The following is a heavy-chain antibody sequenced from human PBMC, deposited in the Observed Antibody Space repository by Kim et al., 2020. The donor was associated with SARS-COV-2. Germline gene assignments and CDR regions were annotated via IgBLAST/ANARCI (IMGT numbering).Heavy chain of an antibody. V-gene: IGHV4-31*03. CDR2: IYYSGST. D-gene: IGHD3-22*01. CDR3: ARRRAGDYYDSSGYYSNFDY. Sequence: SETLSLTCTVSGGSISSGGYYWSWIRQHPGKGLEWIGYIYYSGSTYYNPSLKSRVTISVDTSKNQFSLKLSSVTAADTAVYYCARRRAGDYYDSSGYYSNFDYWGQGTLVTVSS. J-gene: IGHJ4*02. CDR1: GGSISSGGYY.